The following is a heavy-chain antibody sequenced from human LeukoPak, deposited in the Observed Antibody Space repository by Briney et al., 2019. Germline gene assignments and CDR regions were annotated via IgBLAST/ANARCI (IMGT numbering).Heavy chain of an antibody. CDR3: TSGYSSGWEADWLDP. V-gene: IGHV3-73*01. J-gene: IGHJ5*02. D-gene: IGHD6-19*01. CDR2: IRSKVNSYAT. CDR1: GFTFSSYG. Sequence: GGSLRLSCAASGFTFSSYGMHWVRQASGKGLEWVGRIRSKVNSYATAYAASVKGRFTISRDDSKNTAYLQMNSLKTEDTAVYYCTSGYSSGWEADWLDPWGQGTLVTVSS.